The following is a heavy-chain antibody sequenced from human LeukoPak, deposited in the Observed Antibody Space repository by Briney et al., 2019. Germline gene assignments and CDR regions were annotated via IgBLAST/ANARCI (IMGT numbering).Heavy chain of an antibody. CDR1: GGSISGYY. CDR2: VTYSGTT. V-gene: IGHV4-59*08. J-gene: IGHJ5*02. D-gene: IGHD6-13*01. CDR3: ARHRSWQQLPSFDP. Sequence: SETLSLTCTVSGGSISGYYWSWIRQPPGRGLEWIAYVTYSGTTNYNPSLKSRVTISVDTSKDQFSLKLTSVTAADTAMYYCARHRSWQQLPSFDPRGQGTLVTVSS.